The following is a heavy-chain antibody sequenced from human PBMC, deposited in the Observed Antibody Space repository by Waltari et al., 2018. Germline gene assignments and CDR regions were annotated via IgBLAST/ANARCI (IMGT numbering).Heavy chain of an antibody. Sequence: QVHLVDSGGGVVQPGGSLRLACEASAFTFRSLGMNWVRQAPGKGLEWVALLWYDGSKKYYADSVKGRFTISRDNSKNMLFLEMNSLRVEDTAVYYCARDLISAAGTGGSFDYWGRGTLVTVSS. CDR2: LWYDGSKK. CDR1: AFTFRSLG. CDR3: ARDLISAAGTGGSFDY. D-gene: IGHD6-13*01. V-gene: IGHV3-33*01. J-gene: IGHJ4*02.